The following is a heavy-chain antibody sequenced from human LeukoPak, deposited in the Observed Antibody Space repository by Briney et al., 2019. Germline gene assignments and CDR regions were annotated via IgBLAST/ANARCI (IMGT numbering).Heavy chain of an antibody. J-gene: IGHJ5*02. CDR3: AREWGWTIFGVVTPYNWFDP. Sequence: ASVKVSCKASGYTFTGYYMHWVRQAPGQGLEWMGRINPNSGGTNYAQKFQGRVTMTRDTSISTAYMELSRLRSDDTAVYYCAREWGWTIFGVVTPYNWFDPWGQGTLVTVSS. CDR2: INPNSGGT. CDR1: GYTFTGYY. D-gene: IGHD3-3*01. V-gene: IGHV1-2*06.